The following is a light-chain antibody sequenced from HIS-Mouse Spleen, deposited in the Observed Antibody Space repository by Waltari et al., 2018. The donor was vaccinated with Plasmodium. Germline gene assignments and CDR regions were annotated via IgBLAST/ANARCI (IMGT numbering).Light chain of an antibody. J-gene: IGKJ3*01. CDR1: QSVSSN. Sequence: EIVMTQSPATLSVSPGERATLSCGASQSVSSNLAWYQQKPGQAPRLLIYGASTRATGIPAMFSGSGSGTEFTLTISSLQSEDFAVYYCQQYNNWSFTFGPGTKVDIK. CDR2: GAS. CDR3: QQYNNWSFT. V-gene: IGKV3-15*01.